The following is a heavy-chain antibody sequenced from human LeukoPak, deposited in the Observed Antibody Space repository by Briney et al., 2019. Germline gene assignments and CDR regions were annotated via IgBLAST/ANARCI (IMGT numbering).Heavy chain of an antibody. CDR1: GYTFTSYD. V-gene: IGHV1-8*01. J-gene: IGHJ6*03. CDR2: MNPNSGNT. CDR3: ATSLTPSGWHRSLTPYYYYYMDV. D-gene: IGHD6-19*01. Sequence: ASVKVSCKASGYTFTSYDINWVRQATGQGLEWMGWMNPNSGNTGYAQKFQGRVTMTRNTSISTAYMELSSLRSEDTAVYYCATSLTPSGWHRSLTPYYYYYMDVWGKGTTVTVSS.